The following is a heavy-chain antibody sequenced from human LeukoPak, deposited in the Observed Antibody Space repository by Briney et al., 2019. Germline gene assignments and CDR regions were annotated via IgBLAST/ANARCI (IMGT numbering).Heavy chain of an antibody. D-gene: IGHD2/OR15-2a*01. CDR2: IVPILGIA. V-gene: IGHV1-69*04. Sequence: SVKVSCKACGGSLSSYTISWVRQAPGQGLEWMGRIVPILGIANYAQKFQGRVTITADKSTSTAYMELSSLRSEDTAVYYCARDPVISAEDYWGQGTLVTVSS. J-gene: IGHJ4*02. CDR3: ARDPVISAEDY. CDR1: GGSLSSYT.